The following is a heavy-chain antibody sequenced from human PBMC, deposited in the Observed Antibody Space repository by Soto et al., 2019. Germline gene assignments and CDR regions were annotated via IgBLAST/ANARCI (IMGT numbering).Heavy chain of an antibody. CDR2: ISSSSSYI. J-gene: IGHJ6*02. V-gene: IGHV3-21*01. CDR1: GFTFSSYS. D-gene: IGHD6-13*01. Sequence: EVQLVESGGGLVKPGGSLRLSCAASGFTFSSYSMNWVRQAPGKGLEWVSSISSSSSYIYYADSVKGRFNISRDNAKNSLHLQMTSLRAEDTAVYYCARAGVEQQLYGMEVWGHGTTVTVSS. CDR3: ARAGVEQQLYGMEV.